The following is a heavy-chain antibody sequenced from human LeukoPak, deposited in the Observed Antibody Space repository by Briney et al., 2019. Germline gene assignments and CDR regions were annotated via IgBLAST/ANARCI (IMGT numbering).Heavy chain of an antibody. CDR3: ARGGITIFGVVIMYFDY. D-gene: IGHD3-3*01. CDR1: GYTFTSYY. CDR2: INPSGGST. Sequence: ASVTVSCKASGYTFTSYYMHWVRQAPGQGLEWMGIINPSGGSTSYAQKFQGRVTMTRDTSTSTVYMELSSLRSEDTAVYYCARGGITIFGVVIMYFDYWGQGTLVTVSS. V-gene: IGHV1-46*01. J-gene: IGHJ4*02.